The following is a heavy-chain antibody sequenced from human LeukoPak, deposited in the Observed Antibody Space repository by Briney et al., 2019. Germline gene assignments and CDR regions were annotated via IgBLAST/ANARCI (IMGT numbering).Heavy chain of an antibody. CDR2: INPNSGGT. V-gene: IGHV1-2*02. D-gene: IGHD3-9*01. Sequence: ASVKVSCKASGYTFTGYYMHWVRQAPGQGLEWMGWINPNSGGTNYAQKFQGRVTMTRDTSISTAYMELSRLRPDDTAVYYCATEDILTGYYYFDYWGQGTLVTVSS. CDR3: ATEDILTGYYYFDY. J-gene: IGHJ4*02. CDR1: GYTFTGYY.